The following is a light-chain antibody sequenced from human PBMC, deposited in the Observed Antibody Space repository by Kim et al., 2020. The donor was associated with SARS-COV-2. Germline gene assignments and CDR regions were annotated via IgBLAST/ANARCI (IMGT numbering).Light chain of an antibody. V-gene: IGLV3-1*01. CDR2: EDT. J-gene: IGLJ2*01. CDR3: QAWDRSVVV. Sequence: SYELTQPPSVSVSPGQTATITCSGDKLGDKYVCWYQQKPGQSPLLVVYEDTKRPSGIPGRFSGSNSGNTATLTISGTQAMDEATYYCQAWDRSVVVFGGGTKVTVL. CDR1: KLGDKY.